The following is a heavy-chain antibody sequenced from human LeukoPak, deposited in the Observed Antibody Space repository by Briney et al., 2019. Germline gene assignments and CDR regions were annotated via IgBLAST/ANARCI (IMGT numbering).Heavy chain of an antibody. CDR3: TADLYYYNNIRGANDVFDI. CDR1: GYTFTGYY. D-gene: IGHD3-10*01. CDR2: INPNSGDT. V-gene: IGHV1-2*02. J-gene: IGHJ3*02. Sequence: ASVKVSCKASGYTFTGYYIHWIRQAPGQGLEWMGWINPNSGDTNYAQKFQDRITMTRDTSISTAYMELSRLRSDDTAVYYCTADLYYYNNIRGANDVFDIWGQGTMVTVSS.